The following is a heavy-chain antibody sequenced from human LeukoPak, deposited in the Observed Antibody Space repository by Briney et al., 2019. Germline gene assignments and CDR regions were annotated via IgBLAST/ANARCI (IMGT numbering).Heavy chain of an antibody. CDR3: ARADSSGTPNLS. D-gene: IGHD3-22*01. J-gene: IGHJ4*02. V-gene: IGHV1-18*01. CDR2: ISAYNGNT. Sequence: ASVKVSCKASGYTFTSYGISWVRQAPGQGLEWMGWISAYNGNTNYAQKLQGRVTMTTDTSTCTAYMELRSLRSDDTAVYYCARADSSGTPNLSWGQGTLVTVSS. CDR1: GYTFTSYG.